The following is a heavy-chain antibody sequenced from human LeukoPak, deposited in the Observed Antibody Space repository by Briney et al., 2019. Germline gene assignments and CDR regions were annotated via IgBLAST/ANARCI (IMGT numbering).Heavy chain of an antibody. J-gene: IGHJ1*01. V-gene: IGHV3-23*01. D-gene: IGHD1-26*01. CDR1: GFTFSSYA. CDR2: ISGSGGST. CDR3: AKDRSCGWEVRYFQH. Sequence: GGSLRLSCAASGFTFSSYAMSWVRQAPGKGLEWVSAISGSGGSTYYADSVKGRFTISRDNSKNTLYLQMNSLRAEDTAVYYCAKDRSCGWEVRYFQHWGQGTLVTVSS.